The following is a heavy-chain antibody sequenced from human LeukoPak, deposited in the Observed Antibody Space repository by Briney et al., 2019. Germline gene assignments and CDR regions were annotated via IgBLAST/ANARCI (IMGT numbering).Heavy chain of an antibody. D-gene: IGHD6-19*01. CDR2: INPSGGST. CDR3: AVADLAVAVYFDY. CDR1: GYTFTSYY. Sequence: ASVKVSCKASGYTFTSYYMHWVRQAPGQGLEWMGIINPSGGSTSYAQEFQGRVTMTRDTSTSTVYMELSSLRSEDTAVYYCAVADLAVAVYFDYWGQGTLVTVSS. V-gene: IGHV1-46*01. J-gene: IGHJ4*02.